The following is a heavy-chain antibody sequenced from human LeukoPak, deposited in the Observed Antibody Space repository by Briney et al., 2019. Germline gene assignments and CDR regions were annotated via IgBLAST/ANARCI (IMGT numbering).Heavy chain of an antibody. CDR1: GFTFSTYS. CDR3: ARREQQLIYFDS. CDR2: MSGSGSYI. V-gene: IGHV3-21*01. J-gene: IGHJ4*02. D-gene: IGHD6-13*01. Sequence: GGSLRLSCAASGFTFSTYSMNWVRKAPGKGLKWFSSMSGSGSYIYYADSVRGRFTISRDNAKNSLYLQMNSLRAEDTAVYYCARREQQLIYFDSWGQGTLVTVSS.